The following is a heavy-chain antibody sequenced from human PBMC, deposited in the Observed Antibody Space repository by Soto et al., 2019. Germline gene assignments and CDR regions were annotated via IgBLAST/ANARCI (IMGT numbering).Heavy chain of an antibody. J-gene: IGHJ5*02. CDR3: ARGGSTTWLRALDL. D-gene: IGHD6-13*01. Sequence: EVQLVESGGGLVQPGGSLRLSCAVSGFTFSSYYIQWVRQGPGKGLVYVARIDSDGRSTVHADSVKGRFTISRDNAKNTLYLQMNSLGVGDTGVYYCARGGSTTWLRALDLWGQGTLVTVSS. V-gene: IGHV3-74*01. CDR2: IDSDGRST. CDR1: GFTFSSYY.